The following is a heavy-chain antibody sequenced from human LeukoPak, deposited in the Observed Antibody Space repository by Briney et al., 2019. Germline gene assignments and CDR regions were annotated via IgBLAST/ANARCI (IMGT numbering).Heavy chain of an antibody. CDR2: ISSSVGST. D-gene: IGHD2-15*01. CDR3: AKRSTDLGYCSGGSCYEFSN. J-gene: IGHJ4*02. CDR1: GFTFNTYV. Sequence: GGSLRLSCAASGFTFNTYVMSWVRQAPGKGLEWVSAISSSVGSTYYADSVKGRFTISRDNSKNTLYFQMNSLRAEDTAVYYCAKRSTDLGYCSGGSCYEFSNWGQGTLVTVSS. V-gene: IGHV3-23*01.